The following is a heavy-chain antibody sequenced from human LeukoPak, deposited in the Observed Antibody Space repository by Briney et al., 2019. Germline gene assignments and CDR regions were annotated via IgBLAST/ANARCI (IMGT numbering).Heavy chain of an antibody. V-gene: IGHV1-69*02. CDR2: IIPILGIA. J-gene: IGHJ3*02. Sequence: SVKLSCKASGGTFSSYTISWVRQAPGQGLEWMGRIIPILGIANYAQKFQGRVTITADKSTSTAYMELSSLRSEDTAVYYCARFYYDSSGSHAFDIWGQGTMVTVSS. D-gene: IGHD3-22*01. CDR1: GGTFSSYT. CDR3: ARFYYDSSGSHAFDI.